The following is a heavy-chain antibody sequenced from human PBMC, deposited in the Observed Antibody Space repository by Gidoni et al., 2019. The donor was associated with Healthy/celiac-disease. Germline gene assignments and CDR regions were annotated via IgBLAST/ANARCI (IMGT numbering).Heavy chain of an antibody. CDR2: IFSNDEK. J-gene: IGHJ6*03. CDR3: ARMKGVPIFGVVPLYYYYYYMDV. CDR1: GFSLSNARMG. Sequence: QVTLKESGPVLVKPTETLTLTCTVSGFSLSNARMGVSWIRQPPGKALEWLAHIFSNDEKSYSTSLKSRRTISKDTSKSQVVLTMTNMDPVDTATYYCARMKGVPIFGVVPLYYYYYYMDVWGKGTTVTVSS. D-gene: IGHD3-3*01. V-gene: IGHV2-26*01.